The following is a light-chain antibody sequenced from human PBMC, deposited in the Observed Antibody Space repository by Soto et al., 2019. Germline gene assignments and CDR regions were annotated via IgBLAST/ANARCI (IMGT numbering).Light chain of an antibody. CDR1: QSVSSN. CDR3: KKYNDWHRK. Sequence: EIVMTHSPATRSSFPVEGGTRSCLASQSVSSNLAWYQQKPGQDNRIIIYGAYTRATGIKARFSGSGSGTEFTLTISSMQSEDFAVYYCKKYNDWHRKFGEGNPGEIK. CDR2: GAY. J-gene: IGKJ4*02. V-gene: IGKV3-15*01.